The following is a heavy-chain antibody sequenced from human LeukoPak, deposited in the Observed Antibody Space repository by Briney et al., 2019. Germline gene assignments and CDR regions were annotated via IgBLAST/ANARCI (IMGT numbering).Heavy chain of an antibody. V-gene: IGHV3-48*01. J-gene: IGHJ6*02. CDR3: ARVPTTYGMDV. D-gene: IGHD1-14*01. CDR2: ISSTSSTK. Sequence: GGSLRLSSAASGFTFSSYSMNWVRQAPGKGLEWVSYISSTSSTKQYAGSVKGRFTISRDNAKNSLYLQMNSLRAEDTAMYYCARVPTTYGMDVWGQGTTVTVSS. CDR1: GFTFSSYS.